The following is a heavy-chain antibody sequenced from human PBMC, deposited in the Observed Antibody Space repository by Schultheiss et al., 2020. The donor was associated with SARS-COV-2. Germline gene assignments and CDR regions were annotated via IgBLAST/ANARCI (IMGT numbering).Heavy chain of an antibody. V-gene: IGHV4-59*08. J-gene: IGHJ4*02. CDR2: VYYGGGT. CDR1: GGSISSYY. D-gene: IGHD2-2*01. CDR3: ARHVAFVFVVPGAMDH. Sequence: SETLSLTCTVSGGSISSYYWSWIRQPPGKGLEWIGNVYYGGGTNYNPSLKSRVTVSLDTSKSQFFLRLTSVTAADTAVYFCARHVAFVFVVPGAMDHWGPGSLVTVSS.